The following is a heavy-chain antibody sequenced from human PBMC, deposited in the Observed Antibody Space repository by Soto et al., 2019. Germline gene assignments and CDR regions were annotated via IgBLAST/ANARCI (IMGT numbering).Heavy chain of an antibody. Sequence: QVQLVQSGAEVKKPGASVKVSCKASGYTFTSYGISWVRQAPGQGLEWMGWISTYNGNTDYAQKLQGRVTMTTDTSTRTDDMEMRSTRSDATAVYYCARVAGRDILTGLYWFDPWGQGTLVTVSS. J-gene: IGHJ5*02. D-gene: IGHD3-9*01. CDR2: ISTYNGNT. V-gene: IGHV1-18*01. CDR3: ARVAGRDILTGLYWFDP. CDR1: GYTFTSYG.